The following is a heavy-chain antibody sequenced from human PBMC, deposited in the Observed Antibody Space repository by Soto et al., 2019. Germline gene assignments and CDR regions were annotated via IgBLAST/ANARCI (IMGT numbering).Heavy chain of an antibody. V-gene: IGHV4-31*03. CDR2: IYHSGST. CDR3: ARVRQWPVAPDYYYGMDV. Sequence: QVQLQESGPGLVKPSQTLSLTCTVSGGSISSGGYYWSWIRQHPGKGLEYIGYIYHSGSTYYKPSLKSRVTISVDTTKNQFSLKLTSVTAADTDVYYCARVRQWPVAPDYYYGMDVWGQGTAVTVSS. J-gene: IGHJ6*02. CDR1: GGSISSGGYY. D-gene: IGHD6-19*01.